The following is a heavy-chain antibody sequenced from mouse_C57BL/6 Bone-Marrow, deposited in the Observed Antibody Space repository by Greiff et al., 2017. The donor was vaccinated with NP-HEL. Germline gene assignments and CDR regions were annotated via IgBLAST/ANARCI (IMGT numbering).Heavy chain of an antibody. CDR1: GYTFTDYY. CDR2: INPNNGGT. CDR3: AQLCFDY. J-gene: IGHJ2*01. V-gene: IGHV1-26*01. Sequence: EVQLQQSGPELVKPGASVKISCKASGYTFTDYYMNWVKQSHGKSLEWIGDINPNNGGTSYNQKFKGKATLTVDKSSSTAYMELRSLTSEDSAVYYCAQLCFDYWGQGTTLTVSS. D-gene: IGHD4-1*02.